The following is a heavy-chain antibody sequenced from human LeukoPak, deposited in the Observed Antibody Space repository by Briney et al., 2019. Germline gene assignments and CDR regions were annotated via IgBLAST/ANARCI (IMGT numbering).Heavy chain of an antibody. CDR2: IYTSGST. D-gene: IGHD1-26*01. J-gene: IGHJ5*02. Sequence: SETLSLTCTVSGGSNSSYYWSWIRQAAGKGLGWIGRIYTSGSTNYNPSLKSRVTMSVDMSKNQFSLNLTSVTAADTAVYYCARETGSSRWFDPWGQGTLVTVSS. V-gene: IGHV4-4*07. CDR3: ARETGSSRWFDP. CDR1: GGSNSSYY.